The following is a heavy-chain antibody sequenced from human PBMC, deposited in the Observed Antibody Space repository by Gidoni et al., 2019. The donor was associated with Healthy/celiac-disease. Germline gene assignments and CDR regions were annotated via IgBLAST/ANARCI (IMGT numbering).Heavy chain of an antibody. Sequence: EVQLVESGGGLVKPGGSLRLSCAASGFTFISYSMNWVRQAPGKGLEWVSSISSSSSYIYYADSVKGRFTISRDNAKNSLYLQMNSLRAEDTAVYYCARDQESMGYYYYGMDVWGQGTTVTVSS. CDR2: ISSSSSYI. CDR1: GFTFISYS. D-gene: IGHD6-6*01. J-gene: IGHJ6*02. CDR3: ARDQESMGYYYYGMDV. V-gene: IGHV3-21*01.